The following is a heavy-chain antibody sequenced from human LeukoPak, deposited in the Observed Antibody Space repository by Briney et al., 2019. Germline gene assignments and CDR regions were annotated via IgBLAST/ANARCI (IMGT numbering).Heavy chain of an antibody. J-gene: IGHJ4*02. CDR2: INSDGSTT. CDR1: GVTLSGYW. CDR3: AKDLTTYYGGDCSFDY. V-gene: IGHV3-74*01. Sequence: GGSLRLSCAAYGVTLSGYWMHWVRQTPGKGLVWVSRINSDGSTTNYADSVKGRFTISRDNAKNTLYLQMNSLRAEDTALYYCAKDLTTYYGGDCSFDYWGQGTLVTVSS. D-gene: IGHD2-21*02.